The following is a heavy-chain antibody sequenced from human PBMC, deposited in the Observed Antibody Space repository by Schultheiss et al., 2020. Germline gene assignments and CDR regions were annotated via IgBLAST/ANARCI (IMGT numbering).Heavy chain of an antibody. CDR1: GYTFTGYY. Sequence: ASVKVYCKASGYTFTGYYMHWVRQAPGQGLEWMGWIIPYSDITNYAQKLQGRVTMTTDTSTSTAYMELRSLRSDDTAVYYCAGSYCSGGSCYFDYWGQGTLVTVSS. CDR3: AGSYCSGGSCYFDY. D-gene: IGHD2-15*01. V-gene: IGHV1-18*04. J-gene: IGHJ4*02. CDR2: IIPYSDIT.